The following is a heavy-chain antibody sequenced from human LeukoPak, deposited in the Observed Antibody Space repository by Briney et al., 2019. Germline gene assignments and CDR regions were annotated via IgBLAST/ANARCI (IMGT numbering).Heavy chain of an antibody. V-gene: IGHV3-30*02. J-gene: IGHJ5*02. D-gene: IGHD2-21*02. Sequence: GGSLRLSCAVSGFTFSNAWMSWVRQAPGKGLEWVAFIRYDGSNKYYADSVKGRFTISRDNSKNTLYLQMNSLRAEDTAVYYCAKDEAYCGGDCYDGNWFDPWGQGTLVTVSS. CDR2: IRYDGSNK. CDR3: AKDEAYCGGDCYDGNWFDP. CDR1: GFTFSNAW.